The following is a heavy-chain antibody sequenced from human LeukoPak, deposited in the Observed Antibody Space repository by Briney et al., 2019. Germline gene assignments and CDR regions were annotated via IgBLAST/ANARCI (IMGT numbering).Heavy chain of an antibody. CDR2: IDGNSDYA. D-gene: IGHD6-13*01. J-gene: IGHJ4*02. V-gene: IGHV3-23*01. Sequence: GGSLRLSCAASGFIFSTNAMAWVRQAPGKGLEWVSAIDGNSDYAFYADSVKGRFTTSRDNSKNTLYLQMNSLRVEDTAIYYCAKEFVSRSSLSLDDWGQGTLATVSS. CDR3: AKEFVSRSSLSLDD. CDR1: GFIFSTNA.